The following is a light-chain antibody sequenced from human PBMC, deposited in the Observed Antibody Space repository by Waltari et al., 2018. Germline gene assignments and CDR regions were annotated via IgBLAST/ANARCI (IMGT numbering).Light chain of an antibody. V-gene: IGLV1-44*01. Sequence: QSVLTQPPSASGTPGQRVTISCSGSSSNIGSTTLNWYQQPPGTAPKRIIYSNSRRPSGGPARCSGSESGTAAALGSSGLQSEDEADYECAAWDDSLNGGVFGGGTKLTVL. CDR3: AAWDDSLNGGV. J-gene: IGLJ2*01. CDR1: SSNIGSTT. CDR2: SNS.